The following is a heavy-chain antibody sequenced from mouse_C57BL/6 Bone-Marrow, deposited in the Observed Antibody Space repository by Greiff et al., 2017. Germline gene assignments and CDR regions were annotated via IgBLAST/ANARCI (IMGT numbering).Heavy chain of an antibody. J-gene: IGHJ3*01. CDR1: GFTFTSYW. CDR3: ARRSWCAY. V-gene: IGHV1-69*01. CDR2: IDPSDSYT. Sequence: VQLQQPGAELVMPGASVKLSCTASGFTFTSYWMHWVKQRPGQGLEWIGEIDPSDSYTNYDQKFTGKSTLTVDKSSSTAYMQLRSVTSDDAAVYYCARRSWCAYWGQGTLVTVSA.